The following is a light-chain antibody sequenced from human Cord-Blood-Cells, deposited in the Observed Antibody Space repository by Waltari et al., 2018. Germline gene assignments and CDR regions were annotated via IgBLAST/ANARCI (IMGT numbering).Light chain of an antibody. CDR3: SSYTSSRV. J-gene: IGLJ1*01. CDR1: SSDVGGYNY. CDR2: DVS. Sequence: QSALTQPASVSGSPGQSITTSCTGTSSDVGGYNYVSWYQQHPGKAPKLMIHDVSKRPSGVSNRFSGSKSGNTASLTISGLQAEDEADYYCSSYTSSRVFGTGTKVTVL. V-gene: IGLV2-14*01.